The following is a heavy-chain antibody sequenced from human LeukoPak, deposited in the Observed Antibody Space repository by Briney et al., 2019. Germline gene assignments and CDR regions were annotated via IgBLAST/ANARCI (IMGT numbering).Heavy chain of an antibody. CDR2: IIGDGGST. V-gene: IGHV3-43*02. Sequence: PGGSLRLPCAASGFTFDDYAMHWVRQAPGKGLEWVSLIIGDGGSTYYADSVKGRFTISRDNSKNSLYLQMNSLRTEDTALYYCAKDMGYSYGPNYYYYYGMDVWGQGTTVTVSS. J-gene: IGHJ6*02. D-gene: IGHD5-18*01. CDR1: GFTFDDYA. CDR3: AKDMGYSYGPNYYYYYGMDV.